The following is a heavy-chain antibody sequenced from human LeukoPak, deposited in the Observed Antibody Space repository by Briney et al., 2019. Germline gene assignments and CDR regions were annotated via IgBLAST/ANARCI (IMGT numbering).Heavy chain of an antibody. D-gene: IGHD6-19*01. V-gene: IGHV4-59*08. J-gene: IGHJ6*02. CDR3: ARQVAGTRGMDV. CDR1: GGSISSYY. CDR2: TYYSGST. Sequence: PSETLSLTCTVSGGSISSYYWSWIRQPPGKGLEWIGYTYYSGSTNYNPSLKSRVTISVDTSKNQFSLKLSSVTAADTAVYYCARQVAGTRGMDVWGQGTAVTVSS.